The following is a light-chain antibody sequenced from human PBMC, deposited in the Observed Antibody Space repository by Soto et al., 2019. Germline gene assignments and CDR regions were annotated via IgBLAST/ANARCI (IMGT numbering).Light chain of an antibody. Sequence: VLAQPPSVSGAPGQKVTISCTGSSSNIGAGYDLHWYQQLPGTAPKLLLHGNSNRPSGVPDRFSGSKSGTSASLAITGLQAEDEADYYCQSYDSSLSAYVFGTGTKVTVL. CDR3: QSYDSSLSAYV. V-gene: IGLV1-40*01. CDR1: SSNIGAGYD. J-gene: IGLJ1*01. CDR2: GNS.